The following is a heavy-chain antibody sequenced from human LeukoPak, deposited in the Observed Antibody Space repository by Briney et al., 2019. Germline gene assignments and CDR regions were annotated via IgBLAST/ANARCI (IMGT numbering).Heavy chain of an antibody. Sequence: GGSLRLSCVASGFTSGRNFSEFWMSWVRQAPGKGLEWVANIKEDGSERYSVDSVEGRFTISRDNAKNSLYLQMNSLRAEDTAVYYCARTPRRLAWNYYYYMDVWGKGTTVTVSS. J-gene: IGHJ6*03. CDR2: IKEDGSER. D-gene: IGHD2-21*01. V-gene: IGHV3-7*01. CDR3: ARTPRRLAWNYYYYMDV. CDR1: GFTSGRNFSEFW.